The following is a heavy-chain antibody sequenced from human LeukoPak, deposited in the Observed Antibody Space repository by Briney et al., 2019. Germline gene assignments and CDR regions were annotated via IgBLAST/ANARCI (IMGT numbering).Heavy chain of an antibody. CDR1: GDSVSSNSSA. CDR2: TYYRSEWHI. V-gene: IGHV6-1*01. Sequence: SQTLSLTCAISGDSVSSNSSAWNWIGQSPSRGLEWLGRTYYRSEWHIDYAGSVKGRITINPDTSKNQFSLQVNSVAPEDTAVYYCAREYSSSGLAFDYWGQGTLVTVSS. J-gene: IGHJ4*02. D-gene: IGHD3-22*01. CDR3: AREYSSSGLAFDY.